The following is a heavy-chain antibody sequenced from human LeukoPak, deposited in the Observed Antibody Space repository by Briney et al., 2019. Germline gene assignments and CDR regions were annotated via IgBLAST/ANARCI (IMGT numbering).Heavy chain of an antibody. CDR2: LSDSGRST. CDR3: AKDRQLRYFDWAIDY. D-gene: IGHD3-9*01. CDR1: GFTFSSYV. V-gene: IGHV3-23*01. Sequence: GGSLRLSCAASGFTFSSYVMSWVRQAPGKGLEWVSVLSDSGRSTYYADSVKGRFTISRDNSKNTLYLQMNSLRAEDTAVYYCAKDRQLRYFDWAIDYWGQGTLVTVSS. J-gene: IGHJ4*02.